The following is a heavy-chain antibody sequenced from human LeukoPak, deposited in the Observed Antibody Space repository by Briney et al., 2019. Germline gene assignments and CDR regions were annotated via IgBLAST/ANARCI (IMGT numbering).Heavy chain of an antibody. CDR2: IYYSGST. CDR3: ARVIVNYDFWSGTSTAGYMDV. J-gene: IGHJ6*03. CDR1: GGSISSYY. D-gene: IGHD3-3*01. V-gene: IGHV4-59*01. Sequence: SSETLPLTCTVSGGSISSYYWSWIRQPPGKGLEWIGCIYYSGSTNYNASLKSRVTISVDTSKNQFSLKLSSVTAADTAVYYCARVIVNYDFWSGTSTAGYMDVWGKGTTVTVSS.